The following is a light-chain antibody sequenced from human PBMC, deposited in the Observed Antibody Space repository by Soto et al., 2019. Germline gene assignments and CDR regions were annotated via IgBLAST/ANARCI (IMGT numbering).Light chain of an antibody. Sequence: EIVLTQSPGTLSLSPGERGTLSCRASQSVSSSYLAWYQQKPGQAPRLLIYGASSRATGIPDRFSGSGSGTDFPLTISRLEPEDFAVYYCQQYGSSPPYTFGQGTKLEIK. CDR1: QSVSSSY. J-gene: IGKJ2*01. CDR3: QQYGSSPPYT. CDR2: GAS. V-gene: IGKV3-20*01.